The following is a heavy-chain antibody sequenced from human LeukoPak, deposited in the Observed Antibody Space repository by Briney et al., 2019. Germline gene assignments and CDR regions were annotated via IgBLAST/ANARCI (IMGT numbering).Heavy chain of an antibody. CDR2: IYYSGST. J-gene: IGHJ6*03. D-gene: IGHD2-2*01. CDR3: ARTTEGYCSSASCFGFSYSYYMDV. CDR1: GGSISGYY. Sequence: SETLSLTCTVSGGSISGYYWSWIRQPPGKGLEWIGYIYYSGSTNYNPSLKSRVTISVDTSKNQFSLKLSSVIAADTAVYYCARTTEGYCSSASCFGFSYSYYMDVWGKGTTVTISS. V-gene: IGHV4-59*01.